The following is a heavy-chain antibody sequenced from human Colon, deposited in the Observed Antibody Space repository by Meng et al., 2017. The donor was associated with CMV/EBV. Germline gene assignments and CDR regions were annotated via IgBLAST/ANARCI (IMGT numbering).Heavy chain of an antibody. CDR1: GGSFSNYA. Sequence: QVPLGQSGAGVKKPGSSVKVSCRTSGGSFSNYAVSWVRQAPGQGLEWMGGIVPIFVTPNYAQKFQGRVTVTADESTSTAYMELSSLTSEDTAIYYCARARDRDGLYNFDSWGQGTLVTVSS. CDR2: IVPIFVTP. J-gene: IGHJ4*02. V-gene: IGHV1-69*12. D-gene: IGHD5-24*01. CDR3: ARARDRDGLYNFDS.